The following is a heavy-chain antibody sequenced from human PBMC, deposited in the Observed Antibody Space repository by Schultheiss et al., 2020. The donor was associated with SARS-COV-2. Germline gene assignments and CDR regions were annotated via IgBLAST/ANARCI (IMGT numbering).Heavy chain of an antibody. D-gene: IGHD3-9*01. J-gene: IGHJ6*03. CDR3: ARDRQGYDILTGYYKYYYYYMDV. CDR2: IHPNSGGT. CDR1: GYSFTSYW. Sequence: GESLKISCKGSGYSFTSYWIGWVRQAPGQGLEWMGRIHPNSGGTNYAQKFQGRVTMTRNTSISTAYMELSSLRSEDTAVYYCARDRQGYDILTGYYKYYYYYMDVWGKGTTVTVSS. V-gene: IGHV1-2*06.